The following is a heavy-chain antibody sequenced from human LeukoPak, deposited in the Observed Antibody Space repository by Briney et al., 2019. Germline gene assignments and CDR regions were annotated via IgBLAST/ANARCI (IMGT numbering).Heavy chain of an antibody. CDR3: AKDAERGFDYSNSLEY. J-gene: IGHJ4*02. CDR2: IYSGGST. CDR1: GFTVSSNY. Sequence: GGSLRLSCAASGFTVSSNYMSWVRQAPGKGLEWVSVIYSGGSTYYADSVKGRFTISRDNSQNTVYLQMNSLRAGDTAVYYCAKDAERGFDYSNSLEYWGQGTLVTVSS. V-gene: IGHV3-53*01. D-gene: IGHD4-11*01.